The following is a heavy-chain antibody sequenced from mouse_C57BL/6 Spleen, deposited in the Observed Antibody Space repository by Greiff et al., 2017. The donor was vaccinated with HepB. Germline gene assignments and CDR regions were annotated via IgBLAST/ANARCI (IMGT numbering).Heavy chain of an antibody. V-gene: IGHV5-6*01. CDR3: ARQGYGSDYAMDY. CDR1: GFTFSSYG. J-gene: IGHJ4*01. Sequence: EVQRVESGGDLVKPGGSLKLSCAASGFTFSSYGMSWVRQTPDKRLEWVATISSGGSYTYYPDSVKGRFTISRDNAKNTLYLQMSSLKSEDTAMYYCARQGYGSDYAMDYWGQGTSVTVSS. CDR2: ISSGGSYT. D-gene: IGHD1-1*01.